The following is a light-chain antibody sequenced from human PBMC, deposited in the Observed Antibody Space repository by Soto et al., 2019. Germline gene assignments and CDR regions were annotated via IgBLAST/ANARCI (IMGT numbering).Light chain of an antibody. J-gene: IGKJ5*01. CDR1: QSVSSKY. V-gene: IGKV3-20*01. Sequence: VLTQSPGTLSLSPGERATLSCRASQSVSSKYLAWYQQKPGQAPRVLIYGTSIRASGVPERFSGGGSGTDFTLTISRLEPEDFAVYYCQQYGSSGTFGQGTRLEI. CDR3: QQYGSSGT. CDR2: GTS.